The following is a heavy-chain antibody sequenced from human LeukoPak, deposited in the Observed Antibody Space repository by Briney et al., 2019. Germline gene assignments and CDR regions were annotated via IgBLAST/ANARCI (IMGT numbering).Heavy chain of an antibody. Sequence: GGSLRLSCAASGFTFSSYSMNWVRQAPGKGLEWVSYIGSSGSTIYYADSVKGRFTISRDNAKNSPYLQMNSLRAEDTAVYYCARDNLRMDTAMVFRAMDVWGKGTTVTISS. V-gene: IGHV3-48*01. CDR3: ARDNLRMDTAMVFRAMDV. CDR1: GFTFSSYS. J-gene: IGHJ6*03. D-gene: IGHD5-18*01. CDR2: IGSSGSTI.